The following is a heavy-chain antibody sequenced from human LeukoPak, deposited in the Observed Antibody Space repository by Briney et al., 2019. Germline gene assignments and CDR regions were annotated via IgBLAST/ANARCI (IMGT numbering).Heavy chain of an antibody. V-gene: IGHV3-23*01. J-gene: IGHJ4*02. CDR1: GFTFSSYA. CDR2: ISGSGGST. Sequence: GGSLRLSCEASGFTFSSYAMSWVRQAPGKGLEWVSGISGSGGSTYYADSVKGRFTISRDNSKNTLYLQMNSLRAEDTAVYYCAKGSYYDILTGYYYYFDYWGQGTLVTVSS. D-gene: IGHD3-9*01. CDR3: AKGSYYDILTGYYYYFDY.